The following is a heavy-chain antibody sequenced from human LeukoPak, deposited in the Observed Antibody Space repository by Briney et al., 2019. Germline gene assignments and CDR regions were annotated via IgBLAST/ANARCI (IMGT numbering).Heavy chain of an antibody. Sequence: SQTLSLTCAISGDSVSRNSVGWNWIRQSPSRGLEWLGKTYYRSKWYNDYAVSVKSRITINPDTSKNHFSLQLNSVTPEDTALYYCARSKDNCSDSWGQGTLVTVSS. CDR3: ARSKDNCSDS. CDR1: GDSVSRNSVG. J-gene: IGHJ5*01. V-gene: IGHV6-1*01. CDR2: TYYRSKWYN.